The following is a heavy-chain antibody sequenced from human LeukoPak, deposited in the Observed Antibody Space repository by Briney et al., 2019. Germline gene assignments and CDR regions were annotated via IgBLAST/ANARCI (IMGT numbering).Heavy chain of an antibody. CDR1: GXTFSSCA. Sequence: PGGSLRLSCAASGXTFSSCAMSWVRQAPGKGLEWVSAISGSGGSTYYADSVKGRFTISRDNSKNTLYVQMNSLRAEDTAVYYCAKETYYCSGGSCYSGYFDYWGQGTLVTVSS. D-gene: IGHD2-15*01. CDR2: ISGSGGST. J-gene: IGHJ4*02. CDR3: AKETYYCSGGSCYSGYFDY. V-gene: IGHV3-23*01.